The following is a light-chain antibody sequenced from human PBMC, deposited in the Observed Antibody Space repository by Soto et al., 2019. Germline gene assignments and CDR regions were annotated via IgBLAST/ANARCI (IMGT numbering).Light chain of an antibody. Sequence: QSALTQPASVSGSPGQSITISCTGSSTDIGAFNYVAWYQQHPGKAPQLIIHGGTNRPSGVSSRFSGSKSDYTASLTISGLQAEDEADYYCSSYTTACFYVFGTGTKLTVL. J-gene: IGLJ1*01. V-gene: IGLV2-14*01. CDR2: GGT. CDR1: STDIGAFNY. CDR3: SSYTTACFYV.